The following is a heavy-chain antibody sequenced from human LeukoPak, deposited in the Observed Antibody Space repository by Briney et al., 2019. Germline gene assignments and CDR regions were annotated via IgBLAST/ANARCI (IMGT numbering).Heavy chain of an antibody. J-gene: IGHJ6*02. CDR3: ARDTRTMTAVTRGQHYYYGLDV. D-gene: IGHD4-17*01. Sequence: ASVRVSCKASGYTFTNYYLHWVRQAPGHGLEWMAIINPSDGGTYYEQKLQGRVTVTRDTSTSTVYMELSSMRSEDTAVYYCARDTRTMTAVTRGQHYYYGLDVWGQGTTVTVSS. V-gene: IGHV1-46*01. CDR1: GYTFTNYY. CDR2: INPSDGGT.